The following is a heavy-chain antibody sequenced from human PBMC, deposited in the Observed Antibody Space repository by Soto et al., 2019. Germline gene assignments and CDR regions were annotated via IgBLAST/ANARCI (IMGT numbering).Heavy chain of an antibody. CDR2: INAGNGNT. J-gene: IGHJ4*02. Sequence: QVQLVQSGAEVKKPGASVKVSCKASGYTFTSYAMHWVRQAPGQRLEWMGWINAGNGNTKYSQKFQGSVTITRDTSASTAYMELSSLRSEDTAVYYCARGSPSSGWGFDYWGQGTLVTVSS. CDR1: GYTFTSYA. CDR3: ARGSPSSGWGFDY. D-gene: IGHD6-19*01. V-gene: IGHV1-3*01.